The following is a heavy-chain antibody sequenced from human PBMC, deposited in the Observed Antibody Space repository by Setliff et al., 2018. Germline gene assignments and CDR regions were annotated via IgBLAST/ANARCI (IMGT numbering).Heavy chain of an antibody. CDR3: ARGRNIAARLLDS. CDR2: INHSGST. Sequence: PSETLSLTCAAYGGTFSDYYWTWIRQPPGKGLEWIGEINHSGSTNYNPSLRSRVTISVDTSKNQFSLKLSSVTAADRAVYYCARGRNIAARLLDSWGQGTPVTVSS. CDR1: GGTFSDYY. V-gene: IGHV4-34*01. J-gene: IGHJ4*02. D-gene: IGHD6-6*01.